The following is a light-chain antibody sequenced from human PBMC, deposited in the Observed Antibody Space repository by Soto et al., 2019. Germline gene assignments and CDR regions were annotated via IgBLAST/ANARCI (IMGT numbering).Light chain of an antibody. CDR1: TGAVTYAHY. CDR3: LLYYGGAQLV. CDR2: STS. Sequence: QAVVTQEPSLTVSPGETVTLTCYSSTGAVTYAHYPNWFQHKPGQAPRALIYSTSSKHSWTPARFSGSLLGGKAALTLSGVQPDDEAEYSCLLYYGGAQLVFGGGTKLTVL. V-gene: IGLV7-43*01. J-gene: IGLJ3*02.